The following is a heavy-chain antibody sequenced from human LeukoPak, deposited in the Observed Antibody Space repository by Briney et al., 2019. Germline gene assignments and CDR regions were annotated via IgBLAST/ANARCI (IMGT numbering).Heavy chain of an antibody. D-gene: IGHD3-16*01. CDR2: MNPNSGNT. CDR3: ARWGAYRNDAFDI. CDR1: GYTFTSYD. Sequence: GASVKVSCKASGYTFTSYDINWVRQATGQGLEWMGWMNPNSGNTGYAQKFQGRVTITRNTSISTAYMELSRLRSDDTAVYYCARWGAYRNDAFDIWGQGTLVTVSS. J-gene: IGHJ3*02. V-gene: IGHV1-8*03.